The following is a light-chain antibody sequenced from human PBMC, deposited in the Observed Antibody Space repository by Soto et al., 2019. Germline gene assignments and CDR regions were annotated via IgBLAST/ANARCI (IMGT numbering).Light chain of an antibody. CDR3: TSYATGSTHVV. V-gene: IGLV2-14*03. CDR2: DVS. J-gene: IGLJ2*01. CDR1: SSDVGGYNY. Sequence: QSALTQPASVSGSPGQSITISCTGTSSDVGGYNYVSWYQQYPGKAPKLIIYDVSNRPSGVSSRFSGSRSGNTASLTISGLQSEDEADYHCTSYATGSTHVVFGGGTKVTVL.